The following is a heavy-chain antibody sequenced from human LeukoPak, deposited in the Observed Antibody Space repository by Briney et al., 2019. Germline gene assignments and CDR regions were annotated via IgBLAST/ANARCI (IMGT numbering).Heavy chain of an antibody. CDR3: ARDLELGYCSGGSCYEGY. D-gene: IGHD2-15*01. J-gene: IGHJ4*02. Sequence: GASVKVSCKASGYTFTNYYIHWVRQAPGQGLEWMGIINPSGGSTSYAQKFQGRVTMTRDTSTSTVYMELSSLRSEDTAVYYCARDLELGYCSGGSCYEGYWGQGTLVTVSS. CDR1: GYTFTNYY. CDR2: INPSGGST. V-gene: IGHV1-46*01.